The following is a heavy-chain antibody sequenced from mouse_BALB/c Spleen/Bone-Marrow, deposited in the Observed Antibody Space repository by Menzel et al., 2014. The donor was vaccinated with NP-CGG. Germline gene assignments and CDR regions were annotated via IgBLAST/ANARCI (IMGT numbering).Heavy chain of an antibody. V-gene: IGHV1-80*01. CDR2: IYPGDNDT. CDR1: GYEFSSYW. J-gene: IGHJ3*01. CDR3: AREGYGNSLFGY. D-gene: IGHD2-1*01. Sequence: QVQLQQSGAELVRPGSSVKISCKASGYEFSSYWMSWVKQRPGQGLEWIGQIYPGDNDTYYSGKFKGKVTLTADISSSPGYMQLSRLASEDSAGLFRAREGYGNSLFGYWGPGTLGTVS.